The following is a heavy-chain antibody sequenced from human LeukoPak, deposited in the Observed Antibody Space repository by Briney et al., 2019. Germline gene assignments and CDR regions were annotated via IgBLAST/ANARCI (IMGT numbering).Heavy chain of an antibody. CDR1: GFTFSSYS. J-gene: IGHJ4*02. CDR2: ISSSSSYI. CDR3: ARSTQLLWFGELWGYDY. D-gene: IGHD3-10*01. V-gene: IGHV3-21*01. Sequence: PGGSLRLSCAASGFTFSSYSMNWVRQAPGKGLEWVSSISSSSSYIYYADSVKGRFTISRDNAKNSLYLQMNSLRAEDTAVYYCARSTQLLWFGELWGYDYWGQGTLVTVSS.